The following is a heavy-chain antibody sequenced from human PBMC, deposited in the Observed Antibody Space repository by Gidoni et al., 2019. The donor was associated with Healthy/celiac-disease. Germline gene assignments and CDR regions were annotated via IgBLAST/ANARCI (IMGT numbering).Heavy chain of an antibody. Sequence: QVQLQEAGPGLVKPSETLSITRAVSGSSISSGYYWGWIRQPPGKGLEWIGSIYHSGSTYYNPSLKSRVTISVDTSKTQFSLKLSSVTAADTAVYYCAGLRGSYYGSLYYWGQGTLVTVSS. CDR3: AGLRGSYYGSLYY. J-gene: IGHJ4*02. D-gene: IGHD1-26*01. CDR2: IYHSGST. V-gene: IGHV4-38-2*01. CDR1: GSSISSGYY.